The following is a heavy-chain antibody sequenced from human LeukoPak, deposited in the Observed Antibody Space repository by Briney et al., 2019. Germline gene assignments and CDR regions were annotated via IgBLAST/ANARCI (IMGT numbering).Heavy chain of an antibody. CDR1: GFTFSSYS. Sequence: GGSLRLSCAASGFTFSSYSMNWVRQAPGKGLEWVSSISSSSSYIYYADSVKGRFTISRDNAKNSLYLQMNCLRAEDTAVYYCARYSGSYFDPFGTYGMDVWGQGTTVTVSS. V-gene: IGHV3-21*01. J-gene: IGHJ6*02. D-gene: IGHD1-26*01. CDR2: ISSSSSYI. CDR3: ARYSGSYFDPFGTYGMDV.